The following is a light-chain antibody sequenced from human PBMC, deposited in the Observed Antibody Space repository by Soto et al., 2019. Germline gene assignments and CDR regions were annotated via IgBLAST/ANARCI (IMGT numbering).Light chain of an antibody. V-gene: IGKV3-15*01. CDR3: QQRSNWPPIT. Sequence: EIVMTQSPATLSVSPGERVTLSFSASQSVSNKLGWYQHKPGQAPRLLIYDTSTRAAGTPARFTGSGSGTDFTLTISSLQSEDFAVYYCQQRSNWPPITFGQGTRLEIK. CDR1: QSVSNK. J-gene: IGKJ5*01. CDR2: DTS.